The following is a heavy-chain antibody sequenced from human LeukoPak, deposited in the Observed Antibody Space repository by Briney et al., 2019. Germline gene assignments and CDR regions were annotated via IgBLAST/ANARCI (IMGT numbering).Heavy chain of an antibody. Sequence: ASVKVSCKASGYTFTSYYMHWVRQAPGQGLEWMGIINPSGGSTSYAQKFQGRVTMTRDTSTSTVYMELSSLRSEDTAVYYCARDARYGSGSLYYFDYWGQGTLVTVSS. CDR2: INPSGGST. CDR1: GYTFTSYY. J-gene: IGHJ4*02. D-gene: IGHD3-10*01. CDR3: ARDARYGSGSLYYFDY. V-gene: IGHV1-46*01.